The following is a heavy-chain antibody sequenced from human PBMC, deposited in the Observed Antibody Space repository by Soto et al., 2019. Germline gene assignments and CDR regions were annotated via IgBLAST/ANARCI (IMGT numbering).Heavy chain of an antibody. Sequence: QVQLVESGGGLVKPGGCLRFSCAASGVTFSDYYMSWIRQAPGKGLEWVSYISSSSSYTNYADSVKGRFTISRDNAKNSLYLQMNSLRAEDTAVYYCATGQYYYDSSGYSYSWGQGTLVTVSS. V-gene: IGHV3-11*05. J-gene: IGHJ4*02. D-gene: IGHD3-22*01. CDR3: ATGQYYYDSSGYSYS. CDR2: ISSSSSYT. CDR1: GVTFSDYY.